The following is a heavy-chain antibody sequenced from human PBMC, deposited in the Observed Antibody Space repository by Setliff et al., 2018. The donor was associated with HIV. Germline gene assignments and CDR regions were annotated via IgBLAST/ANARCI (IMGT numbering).Heavy chain of an antibody. CDR1: GGSFSGYF. CDR3: ASVVWMAAAGTIDYYYYGMDI. Sequence: PSETLSLTCAVYGGSFSGYFWSWFRQPPGRGLEWIGQINHSGSTNYNASLKSRVTISVDTSKNQFSLKLRSVTAADTAVYYCASVVWMAAAGTIDYYYYGMDIWGQGTTVTVSS. CDR2: INHSGST. D-gene: IGHD6-13*01. V-gene: IGHV4-34*01. J-gene: IGHJ6*02.